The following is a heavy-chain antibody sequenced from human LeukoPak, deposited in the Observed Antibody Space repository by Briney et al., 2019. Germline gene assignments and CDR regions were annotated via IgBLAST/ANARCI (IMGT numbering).Heavy chain of an antibody. CDR2: ISGSGGST. CDR1: GFTFSSYA. D-gene: IGHD3/OR15-3a*01. V-gene: IGHV3-23*01. CDR3: ARAQWTAFDYYYYMDV. J-gene: IGHJ6*03. Sequence: GGSLRLSCAASGFTFSSYAMSWVRQAPGKGLEWVSAISGSGGSTYYADSVKGRFTISRDNAKDSLYLQMNGLRAEDTAIYYCARAQWTAFDYYYYMDVWGKGTTVTVSS.